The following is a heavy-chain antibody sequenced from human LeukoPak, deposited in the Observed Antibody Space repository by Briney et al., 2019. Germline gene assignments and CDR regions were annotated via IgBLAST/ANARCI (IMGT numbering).Heavy chain of an antibody. CDR1: GFTFDDYA. D-gene: IGHD3-3*01. Sequence: GGSLRLSCAASGFTFDDYAMHWVRQAPGKGLEWVSGISWNSGSIGYADSVKGRFTISRDNSKNTLYLQMNNLRAEDTAVYYCAANYDFWSGYYSGDYWGQGTLVTVSS. J-gene: IGHJ4*02. V-gene: IGHV3-9*01. CDR3: AANYDFWSGYYSGDY. CDR2: ISWNSGSI.